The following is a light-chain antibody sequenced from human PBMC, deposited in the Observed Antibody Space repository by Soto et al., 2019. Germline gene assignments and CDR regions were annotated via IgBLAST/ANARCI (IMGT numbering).Light chain of an antibody. CDR2: QDS. CDR1: KLGDKY. V-gene: IGLV3-1*01. CDR3: QAWDSSTGVV. J-gene: IGLJ2*01. Sequence: SYELTQPPSVSVSPGQTASITCSGDKLGDKYACWYQQKPGQSPVLVIYQDSKRPSGIPERFSGSNSGNTATLTISGTQAVDEADYYCQAWDSSTGVVFGGGTKVTVL.